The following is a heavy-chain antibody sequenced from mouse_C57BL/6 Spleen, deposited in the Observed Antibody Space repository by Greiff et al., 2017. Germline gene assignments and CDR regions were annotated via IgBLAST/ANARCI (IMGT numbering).Heavy chain of an antibody. Sequence: VQLKESGGGLVKPGGSLKLSCAASGFTFSDYGMHWVRQAPEKGLEWVAYISSGSSTIYYADTVKGRFTISRDNAKNTLFLQMTSLRSEDTAMYYCSRSYYYGSSYGGYWGQGTTLTVSS. CDR1: GFTFSDYG. J-gene: IGHJ2*01. CDR3: SRSYYYGSSYGGY. V-gene: IGHV5-17*01. CDR2: ISSGSSTI. D-gene: IGHD1-1*01.